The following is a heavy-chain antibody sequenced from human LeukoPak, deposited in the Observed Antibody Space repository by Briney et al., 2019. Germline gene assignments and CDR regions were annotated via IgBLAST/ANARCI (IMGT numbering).Heavy chain of an antibody. J-gene: IGHJ5*02. CDR3: AKVGGYRSSTSCYRGGWFDP. Sequence: GGSLRLSCAASGFTFDDYAMHWVRQAPGKGLEWVSGISWNSGSIGYADSVKGRFTISRDNAKNSLYLQMNSLRAEDTALYYCAKVGGYRSSTSCYRGGWFDPWGQGTLVTVSS. CDR1: GFTFDDYA. V-gene: IGHV3-9*01. D-gene: IGHD2-2*01. CDR2: ISWNSGSI.